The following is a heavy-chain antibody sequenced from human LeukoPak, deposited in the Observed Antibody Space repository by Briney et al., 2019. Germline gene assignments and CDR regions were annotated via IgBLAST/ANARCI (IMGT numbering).Heavy chain of an antibody. CDR2: IYYSGST. J-gene: IGHJ3*02. Sequence: SETLSLTCTVSGGSISSYYWSWIRQLPGKGLEWIGYIYYSGSTNYNPSLKSRVTISVDTSKNQFSLKLSSVTAADTAVYYCARGAVVIALSFDIWGQGTMVTVSS. CDR1: GGSISSYY. D-gene: IGHD2-21*01. V-gene: IGHV4-59*01. CDR3: ARGAVVIALSFDI.